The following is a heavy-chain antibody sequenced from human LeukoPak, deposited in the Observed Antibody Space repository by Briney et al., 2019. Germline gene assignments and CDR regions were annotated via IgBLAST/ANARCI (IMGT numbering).Heavy chain of an antibody. Sequence: GGSLRLSCAASGFTFSSYGMTWVRQAPGKGLEWVSGISDSGGSTYYADSVKGRFTISRDNSKNTLYLQMNSLRAEDTAVYYCAKRGTVTTFGHCDYWGQGTLVTVSS. V-gene: IGHV3-23*01. CDR2: ISDSGGST. CDR3: AKRGTVTTFGHCDY. D-gene: IGHD4-17*01. J-gene: IGHJ4*02. CDR1: GFTFSSYG.